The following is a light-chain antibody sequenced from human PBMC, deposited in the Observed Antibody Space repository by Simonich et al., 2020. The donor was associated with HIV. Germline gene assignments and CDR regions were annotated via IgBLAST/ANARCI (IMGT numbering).Light chain of an antibody. CDR3: QQYYSTPPT. CDR2: WAS. CDR1: QSVLYSSNNKNY. Sequence: DIVMTQSPDSLAVSLGERATINCKSSQSVLYSSNNKNYLAWYQQKPGQPPKLLIYWASTRESGVPDRFSGSGSETDFTLTISSLQAEDVAVYSCQQYYSTPPTFGQGTKVEIK. J-gene: IGKJ1*01. V-gene: IGKV4-1*01.